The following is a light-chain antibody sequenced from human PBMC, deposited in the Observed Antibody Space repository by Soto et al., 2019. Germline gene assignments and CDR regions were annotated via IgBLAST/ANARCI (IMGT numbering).Light chain of an antibody. CDR3: QQYGSSPRVT. CDR1: QSVSSSY. V-gene: IGKV3-20*01. J-gene: IGKJ3*01. Sequence: EIVLTQSPGTLSLSPGERATLSCRASQSVSSSYLAWYQQKPGQAPRLLIYGASSRATGLPDRFSGSGSGTDFTLNISRLEPEDFAVYYCQQYGSSPRVTFGPGTKVDIK. CDR2: GAS.